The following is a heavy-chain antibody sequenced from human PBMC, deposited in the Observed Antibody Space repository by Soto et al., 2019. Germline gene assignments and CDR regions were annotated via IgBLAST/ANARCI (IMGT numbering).Heavy chain of an antibody. Sequence: QVQLQQWGAGLLKSSETLSLTCAVFGGSFSGYYWSWIRQPPGKGLEWTGEINHRGSTNYNPSLASRVTMSVDTSKNQLSLKLTSVTSGDTAVYYCATTNGNHSWFDPWGQGTLVTVSS. D-gene: IGHD1-1*01. CDR2: INHRGST. CDR1: GGSFSGYY. J-gene: IGHJ5*02. CDR3: ATTNGNHSWFDP. V-gene: IGHV4-34*01.